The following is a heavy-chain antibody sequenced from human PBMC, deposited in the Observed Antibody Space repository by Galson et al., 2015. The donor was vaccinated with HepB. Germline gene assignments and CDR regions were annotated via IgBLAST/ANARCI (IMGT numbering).Heavy chain of an antibody. CDR3: ARDTDRDVYYDSSGYYRYFDY. CDR1: GGSISSGGYY. Sequence: TLSLTCTVSGGSISSGGYYWSWIRQHPGKGLEWIGYIYYSGSTYYNPSLKSRVTISVDTSKNQFSLKLSSVTAADTAVYYCARDTDRDVYYDSSGYYRYFDYWGQGTLVTVSS. D-gene: IGHD3-22*01. CDR2: IYYSGST. J-gene: IGHJ4*02. V-gene: IGHV4-31*03.